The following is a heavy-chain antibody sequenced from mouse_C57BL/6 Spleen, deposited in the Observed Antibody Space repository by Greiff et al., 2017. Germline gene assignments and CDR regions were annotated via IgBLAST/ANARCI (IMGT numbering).Heavy chain of an antibody. Sequence: ESGAELVKPGASVKISCKASGYAFSSYWMNWVKQRPGKGLEWIGQIYPGDGDTNYTGKFKGKATLTADKSSSTAYMQLSSLTTEDSAVYSCERSGYYGSLASPSCFAYWGQGTTLTVSA. D-gene: IGHD1-1*01. CDR3: ERSGYYGSLASPSCFAY. CDR1: GYAFSSYW. J-gene: IGHJ2*01. CDR2: IYPGDGDT. V-gene: IGHV1-80*01.